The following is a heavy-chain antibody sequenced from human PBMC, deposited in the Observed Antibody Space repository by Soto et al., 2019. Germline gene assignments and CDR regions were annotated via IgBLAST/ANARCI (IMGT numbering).Heavy chain of an antibody. CDR3: PRAYGGYAHY. J-gene: IGHJ4*01. CDR1: ARSISSYY. D-gene: IGHD5-18*01. V-gene: IGHV4-59*01. CDR2: IYYSGST. Sequence: SETLSLTCTVAARSISSYYWRWIRQPPGKGLEWIGYIYYSGSTNYNPSLKSRVTISVDTSKNQFSLKLSSVTAADTAVYFRPRAYGGYAHYWGHGALVTVS.